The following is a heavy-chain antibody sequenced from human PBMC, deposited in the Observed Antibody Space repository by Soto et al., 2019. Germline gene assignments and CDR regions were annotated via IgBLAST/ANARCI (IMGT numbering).Heavy chain of an antibody. V-gene: IGHV3-11*01. CDR3: ARAYSDASDI. J-gene: IGHJ3*02. D-gene: IGHD2-15*01. Sequence: PGGSLRLSCAASGFTFSDYYMTWIRQAPGKGLEWVSYISSSGTGIYYADSVKGRFTISRDNAKKSLYLQMSSLRAEDTAVYYCARAYSDASDIWGQGTMVTVSS. CDR2: ISSSGTGI. CDR1: GFTFSDYY.